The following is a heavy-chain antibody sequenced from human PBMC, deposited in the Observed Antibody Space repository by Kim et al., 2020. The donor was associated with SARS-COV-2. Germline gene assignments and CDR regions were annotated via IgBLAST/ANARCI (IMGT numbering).Heavy chain of an antibody. V-gene: IGHV3-74*01. J-gene: IGHJ4*02. CDR3: ARAPTNSYFDY. D-gene: IGHD1-1*01. Sequence: GGSLRLSCAASGFTFASYWMHWVRQAPGKGLVWVSHTNSDGSSTSYADSVKGRFTISRDNAGSTLYLQMNSPRAEDTAVYYCARAPTNSYFDYWGQGSLVTVSS. CDR1: GFTFASYW. CDR2: TNSDGSST.